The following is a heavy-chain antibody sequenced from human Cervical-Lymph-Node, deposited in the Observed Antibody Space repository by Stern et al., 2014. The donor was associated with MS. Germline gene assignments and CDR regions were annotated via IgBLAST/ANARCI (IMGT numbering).Heavy chain of an antibody. J-gene: IGHJ5*02. D-gene: IGHD1-26*01. CDR3: AHRSTSVAGAWAS. CDR1: GFSLTTSGVG. Sequence: QVTLKESGPTLVKPTQTLTLTCDFSGFSLTTSGVGVGWIRQPPGKALEWLALLYWDDEERYSPSLKNRLSIITDTAKNQVVLTMTNMDPVDTGTYYCAHRSTSVAGAWASWGQGILVVVSS. V-gene: IGHV2-5*02. CDR2: LYWDDEE.